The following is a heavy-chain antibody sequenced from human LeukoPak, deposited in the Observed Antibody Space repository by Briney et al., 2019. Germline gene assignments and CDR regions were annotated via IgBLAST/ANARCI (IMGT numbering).Heavy chain of an antibody. J-gene: IGHJ3*02. V-gene: IGHV3-23*01. CDR3: AMPTDGYYLGDAFDI. Sequence: GGSLRLSCAASGFTFSSYAMSWVRQAPGKGLEWVSAISGSGDITYYADSVKGRFTISRDNSKNTLYLQMNSLRAEDTAVYYCAMPTDGYYLGDAFDIWGQGTMVTVSS. D-gene: IGHD3-22*01. CDR2: ISGSGDIT. CDR1: GFTFSSYA.